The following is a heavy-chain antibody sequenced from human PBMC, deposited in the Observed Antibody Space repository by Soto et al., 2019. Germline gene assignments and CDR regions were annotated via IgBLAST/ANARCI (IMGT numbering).Heavy chain of an antibody. CDR3: AREIAAAALDY. J-gene: IGHJ4*02. CDR2: IYSGGST. Sequence: HPGGSLRLSCAASGFTVSSNYMSWVRQAPGKGLEWVSVIYSGGSTYYADSVKGRFTISRDNSKNTLYLQMNSLRAEDTAVYYCAREIAAAALDYWGQGTLVTVSS. CDR1: GFTVSSNY. V-gene: IGHV3-53*01. D-gene: IGHD6-13*01.